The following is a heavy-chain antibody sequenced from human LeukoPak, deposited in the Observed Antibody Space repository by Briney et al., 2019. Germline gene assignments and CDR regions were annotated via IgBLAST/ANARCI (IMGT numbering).Heavy chain of an antibody. CDR2: IYYSGST. Sequence: SETLSLTCTVSGGSISSSSYYWGWIRQPPGKGLEWIGSIYYSGSTYYNPSLKSRVTISVDTSKNQFSLKLSSVTAADTAVYYCARVAGIFGVVIKYYFDYWGQGTLVTVSS. CDR1: GGSISSSSYY. CDR3: ARVAGIFGVVIKYYFDY. J-gene: IGHJ4*02. D-gene: IGHD3-3*01. V-gene: IGHV4-39*07.